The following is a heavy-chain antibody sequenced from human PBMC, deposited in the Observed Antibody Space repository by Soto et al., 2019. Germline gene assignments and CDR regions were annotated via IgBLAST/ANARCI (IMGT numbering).Heavy chain of an antibody. J-gene: IGHJ4*02. CDR3: AREGRGKKAGYNGLVSLGY. CDR1: GSRFSNYV. Sequence: ASVKVSCKVSGSRFSNYVISWVRQAPGHGLEWLGRIIPIFNSTKYAQNFQGRVTITADKSTSTASLELSSLRSDDTAVYFCAREGRGKKAGYNGLVSLGYWGQGTLVTVSS. CDR2: IIPIFNST. D-gene: IGHD2-2*02. V-gene: IGHV1-69*06.